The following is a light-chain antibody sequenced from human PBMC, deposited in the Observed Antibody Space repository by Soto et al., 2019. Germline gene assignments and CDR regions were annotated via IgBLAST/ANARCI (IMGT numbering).Light chain of an antibody. V-gene: IGKV1-39*01. CDR3: QQSYSTPIT. J-gene: IGKJ5*01. CDR1: QNIKNY. Sequence: DIQMTQSPSSLSASVGDRVTITCRASQNIKNYLNWYQQKPGKAPQLLIYASSSLPSGVPSRFSGSGSGADFILTISSLQSEDFATYYCQQSYSTPITFGQGTRLEIK. CDR2: ASS.